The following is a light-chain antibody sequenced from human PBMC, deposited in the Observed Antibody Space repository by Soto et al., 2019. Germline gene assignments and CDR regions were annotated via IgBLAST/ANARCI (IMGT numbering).Light chain of an antibody. CDR3: MQTVEVPLT. CDR1: RSLLHSDGKTY. J-gene: IGKJ4*01. CDR2: EVS. Sequence: DVVMTQTPLSLSVSPGQPASISCKSSRSLLHSDGKTYLYWYLQKPGLPPHLLIYEVSNRFSGVPDRFSGSRSGTDFTLKVSRVEAEDVGIYYCMQTVEVPLTFGGGIKVEIQ. V-gene: IGKV2D-29*01.